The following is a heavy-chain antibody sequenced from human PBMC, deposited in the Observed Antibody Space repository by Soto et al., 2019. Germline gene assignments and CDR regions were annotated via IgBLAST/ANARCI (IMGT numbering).Heavy chain of an antibody. Sequence: SETLSLTCTFSCASIISANYYWSWIRQTPGKGLEWIGHIFYSGTTYYNPSLKSRLTISVDTSKNHFSLRLTSVTAADTAVYYCARDLWVEPELYYYGMDVWGQGTTVTVSS. J-gene: IGHJ6*02. CDR3: ARDLWVEPELYYYGMDV. V-gene: IGHV4-30-4*01. CDR2: IFYSGTT. CDR1: CASIISANYY. D-gene: IGHD1-1*01.